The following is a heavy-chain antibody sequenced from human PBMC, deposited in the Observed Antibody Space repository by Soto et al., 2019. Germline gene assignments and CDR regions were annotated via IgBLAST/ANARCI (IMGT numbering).Heavy chain of an antibody. Sequence: EVPLVESGGGLVQPGGSLKLSCAASGFTFSGSAMHWGRQASGKGLEWVGRIRSKANSYATAYAASVKGRFTISRDDSKNTAYLQMNSLKTEDTAVYYCTRYGDYYYGMDVWGQGTTVTVSS. CDR3: TRYGDYYYGMDV. CDR2: IRSKANSYAT. CDR1: GFTFSGSA. D-gene: IGHD3-10*01. V-gene: IGHV3-73*02. J-gene: IGHJ6*02.